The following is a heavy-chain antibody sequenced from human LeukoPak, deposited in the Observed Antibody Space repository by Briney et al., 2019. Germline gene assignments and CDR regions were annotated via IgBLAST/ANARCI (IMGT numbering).Heavy chain of an antibody. CDR3: ATPRYYYDSSGYYGGSPYYFDY. CDR1: GYSFTSHW. V-gene: IGHV5-51*01. CDR2: IFPGDSDT. Sequence: GESLKISCKGSGYSFTSHWIAWVRHKPGKGLEWMGIIFPGDSDTRYSPSFEGQVTISADKSISTAYLQWSSLKASDTAMYYCATPRYYYDSSGYYGGSPYYFDYWGQGTLVTVSS. J-gene: IGHJ4*02. D-gene: IGHD3-22*01.